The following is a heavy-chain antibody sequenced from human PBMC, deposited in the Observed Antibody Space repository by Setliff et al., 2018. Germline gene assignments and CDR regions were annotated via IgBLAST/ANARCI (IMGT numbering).Heavy chain of an antibody. Sequence: PSETLSLSCAASGFTFTSYAMRWVRQAPGKGLEWVSSISGSGDSTYYADSVKGRFTISRDNAKNSLYLQMNSLRAEDTAVYYCARVAFANWYFDLWGRGTLVTVSS. V-gene: IGHV3-23*01. CDR2: ISGSGDST. J-gene: IGHJ2*01. CDR3: ARVAFANWYFDL. CDR1: GFTFTSYA.